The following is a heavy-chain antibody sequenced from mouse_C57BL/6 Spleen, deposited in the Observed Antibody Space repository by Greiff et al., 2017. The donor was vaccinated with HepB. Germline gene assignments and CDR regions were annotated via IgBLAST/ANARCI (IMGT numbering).Heavy chain of an antibody. D-gene: IGHD3-2*02. Sequence: QVQLKESGAELVKPGASVKLSCKASGYTFTSYWMHWVKQRPGRGLEWIGRIDPNSGGTKYNEKFKSKATLTVDKPSSTAYMQLSSLTSEDSAVYYCATAAQATAWFAYWGQGTLVTVSA. J-gene: IGHJ3*01. V-gene: IGHV1-72*01. CDR1: GYTFTSYW. CDR3: ATAAQATAWFAY. CDR2: IDPNSGGT.